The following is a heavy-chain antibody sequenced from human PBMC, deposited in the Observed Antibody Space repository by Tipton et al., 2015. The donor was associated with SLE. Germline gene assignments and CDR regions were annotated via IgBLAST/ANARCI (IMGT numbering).Heavy chain of an antibody. Sequence: SLRLSCAASGFTFDDYATHWVRQAPGKGLEWVSGISWNSGSIGYADSVKGRFTISRDNAKNSLYLQMNSLRAEDTALYYCAKDAIVGAPLSAFDLWGQGTMVTVSS. V-gene: IGHV3-9*01. CDR2: ISWNSGSI. CDR1: GFTFDDYA. CDR3: AKDAIVGAPLSAFDL. J-gene: IGHJ3*01. D-gene: IGHD1-26*01.